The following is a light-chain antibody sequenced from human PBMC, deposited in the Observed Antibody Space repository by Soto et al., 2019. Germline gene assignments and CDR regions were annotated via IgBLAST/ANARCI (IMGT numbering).Light chain of an antibody. J-gene: IGKJ1*01. CDR1: QSVSSN. Sequence: EIVMTQSPATLSVSPGERATLSCRASQSVSSNLAWYQQKPGQAPRLLIYGASTRATGIPARFSGSGSGTEFSLTISSLQSGDLAVYFCKQYKDGLRTFGQGTKVEIK. CDR3: KQYKDGLRT. CDR2: GAS. V-gene: IGKV3-15*01.